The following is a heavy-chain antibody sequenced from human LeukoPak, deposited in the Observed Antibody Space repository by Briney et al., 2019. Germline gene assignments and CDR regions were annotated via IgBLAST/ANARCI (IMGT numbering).Heavy chain of an antibody. Sequence: ASVKVSCKTSGGTFNNSAISWVRRAPGQGLEWLGGIMPLFGTAGYAQKFQGRVTITKDESTRTVYLELTSLTSDDTAVYYCARDVHGDYGSGWFDPWGQGTLVSVSS. J-gene: IGHJ5*02. D-gene: IGHD4-17*01. CDR2: IMPLFGTA. V-gene: IGHV1-69*05. CDR1: GGTFNNSA. CDR3: ARDVHGDYGSGWFDP.